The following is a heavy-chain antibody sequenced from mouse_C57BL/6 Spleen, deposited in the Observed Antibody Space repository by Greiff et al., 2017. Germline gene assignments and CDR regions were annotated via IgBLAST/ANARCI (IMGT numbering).Heavy chain of an antibody. Sequence: VQLQQSGPVLVKPGASVKMSCKASGYTFTDYYMNWVKQSHGKSLEWIGVINPYNGGTSYNQKFKGKATLTVDKSSSTAYMELNSLTSADSAVYYCARGDYFDCWGQGTTLTVSS. CDR3: ARGDYFDC. CDR2: INPYNGGT. V-gene: IGHV1-19*01. J-gene: IGHJ2*01. CDR1: GYTFTDYY.